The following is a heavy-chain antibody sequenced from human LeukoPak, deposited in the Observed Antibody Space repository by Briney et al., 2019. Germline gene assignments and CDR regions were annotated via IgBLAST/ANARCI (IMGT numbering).Heavy chain of an antibody. J-gene: IGHJ4*02. CDR1: GGSVSSGAYY. CDR3: ARDRGDTGYDY. D-gene: IGHD3-9*01. Sequence: PSETLSLTCTVSGGSVSSGAYYWSWIRQPPAKGLEWIGYIYYSGSTNYNRSLKSRVTLSKDTSKNQFSLKLSSVTAADTAVYYCARDRGDTGYDYWGQGTLVTVSS. V-gene: IGHV4-61*08. CDR2: IYYSGST.